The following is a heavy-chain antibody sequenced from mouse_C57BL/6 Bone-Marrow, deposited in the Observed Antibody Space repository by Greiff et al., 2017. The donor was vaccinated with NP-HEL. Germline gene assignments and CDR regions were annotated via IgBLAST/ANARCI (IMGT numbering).Heavy chain of an antibody. D-gene: IGHD2-4*01. CDR2: IDPEYGDT. V-gene: IGHV14-4*01. CDR3: TTGGDYDGV. CDR1: GFYITADY. Sequence: VQLQQSGAELVRPGASVKLSCTASGFYITADYLHWVKQRPEQGLEWIGWIDPEYGDTDNAPQFQAKATTTADTSSNTAYLQLSSLTSEDTAVYYCTTGGDYDGVWGTGTTVTVSS. J-gene: IGHJ1*03.